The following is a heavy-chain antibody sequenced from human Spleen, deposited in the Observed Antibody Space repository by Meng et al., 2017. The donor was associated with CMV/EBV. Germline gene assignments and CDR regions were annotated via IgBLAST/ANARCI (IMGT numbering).Heavy chain of an antibody. Sequence: ASVKVSCKASGYSFTGHHIHWVRQTPGQGLEWMGWISPNSGDTNYAQKFQGRVTMTRDTSITTVYMELSSLKSDDTAVYYCARDQSSGCLDYWGQGTLVTVSS. J-gene: IGHJ4*02. CDR1: GYSFTGHH. CDR3: ARDQSSGCLDY. D-gene: IGHD6-19*01. CDR2: ISPNSGDT. V-gene: IGHV1-2*02.